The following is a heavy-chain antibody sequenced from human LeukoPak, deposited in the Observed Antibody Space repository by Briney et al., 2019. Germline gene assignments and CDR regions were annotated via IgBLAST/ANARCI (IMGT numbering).Heavy chain of an antibody. V-gene: IGHV4-61*01. CDR2: IYYSGST. Sequence: SETLSLTCTVSGCSISSGYYWSWIRQPPGKGLEWIGYIYYSGSTNYNPSLKSRVTISVDTSKNQFSLKLSSVTAADTAVYYCARAQWGILPSFDYWGQGTLVTVSS. J-gene: IGHJ4*02. D-gene: IGHD3-16*01. CDR3: ARAQWGILPSFDY. CDR1: GCSISSGYY.